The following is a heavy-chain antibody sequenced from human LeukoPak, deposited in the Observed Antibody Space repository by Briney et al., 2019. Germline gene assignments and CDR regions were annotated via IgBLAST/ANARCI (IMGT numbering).Heavy chain of an antibody. D-gene: IGHD3-3*01. CDR2: ISAYNGNT. CDR1: GYTFTSYG. CDR3: ARTLSITIFGPGGDAFDI. Sequence: ASVKVSCKASGYTFTSYGISWVRQAPGQGLEWMGWISAYNGNTNYAQKLQSRVTMTTDTSTSTAYMELRSLRSDDTAVYYCARTLSITIFGPGGDAFDIWGQGTMVTVSS. V-gene: IGHV1-18*01. J-gene: IGHJ3*02.